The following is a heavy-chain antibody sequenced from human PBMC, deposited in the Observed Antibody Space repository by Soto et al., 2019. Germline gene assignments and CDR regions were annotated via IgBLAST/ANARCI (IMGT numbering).Heavy chain of an antibody. CDR3: ARAVAVAADFDY. CDR1: GYTFTGYA. D-gene: IGHD6-19*01. J-gene: IGHJ4*02. CDR2: INAGNGNT. V-gene: IGHV1-3*01. Sequence: ASVKVSCKASGYTFTGYAMHWVRQAPGQRLEWMGWINAGNGNTKYSQKFQGRVTITRDTSASTAYMELSSLRSEDTAVYYCARAVAVAADFDYWGQGSLVTVS.